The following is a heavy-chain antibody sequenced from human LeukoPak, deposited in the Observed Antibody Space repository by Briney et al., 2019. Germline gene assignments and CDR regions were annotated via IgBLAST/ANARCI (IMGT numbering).Heavy chain of an antibody. Sequence: GGSLRLSCAASGFTFSSYWMSWVRQAPGKGLEWVANIKQDGSEKYYVDSVKGRFTISRDNAKNSLYLQMNSLRAEDTAVYYCARAKRYYYDSRAPAAHWGQGTLVTVSS. V-gene: IGHV3-7*01. CDR3: ARAKRYYYDSRAPAAH. J-gene: IGHJ4*02. CDR1: GFTFSSYW. D-gene: IGHD3-22*01. CDR2: IKQDGSEK.